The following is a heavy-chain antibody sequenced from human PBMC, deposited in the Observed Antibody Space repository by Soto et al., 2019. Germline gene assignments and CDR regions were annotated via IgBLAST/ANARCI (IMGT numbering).Heavy chain of an antibody. V-gene: IGHV3-48*02. Sequence: EVQLVESGGGMVQPGGSLRVSCAASGFTLSSYSMHWVRQAPGKGLEWVSYISCSGGTIYYADSVKGRFTISRDNAKNSRSVQMNSLRDEDTAVYLWARETGLRSSGWSYDFDFWGQGTRVTVSS. CDR1: GFTLSSYS. D-gene: IGHD6-19*01. J-gene: IGHJ4*02. CDR2: ISCSGGTI. CDR3: ARETGLRSSGWSYDFDF.